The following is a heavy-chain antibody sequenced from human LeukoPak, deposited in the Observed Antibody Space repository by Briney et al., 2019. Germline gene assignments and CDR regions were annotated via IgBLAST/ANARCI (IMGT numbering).Heavy chain of an antibody. Sequence: GRSQRLSCAASGFTFSSYAMSWVRQAPGKGLEWVAAIGGSGGSTYYADSVKGRFTVSRDDSKNTLYLQMNSLRAEDTAVYYCAKGRTSDYWGQGTLVTVSS. J-gene: IGHJ4*02. V-gene: IGHV3-23*01. CDR3: AKGRTSDY. CDR1: GFTFSSYA. CDR2: IGGSGGST.